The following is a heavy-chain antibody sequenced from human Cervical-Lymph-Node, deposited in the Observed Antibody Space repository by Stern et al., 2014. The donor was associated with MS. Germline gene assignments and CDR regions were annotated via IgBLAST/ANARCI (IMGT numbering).Heavy chain of an antibody. J-gene: IGHJ4*02. CDR1: GFTFRHYS. Sequence: EVQLVESGGGLVKPGGSLRLSCAASGFTFRHYSMNWVRQAPGKGLEWFSFIRSTTKFIYYADSVKGRFTISRDNANNSLYLQMNNLRVNDTALYYCARGGGVEADYWGQGTLVTVSS. CDR3: ARGGGVEADY. D-gene: IGHD3-10*01. V-gene: IGHV3-21*06. CDR2: IRSTTKFI.